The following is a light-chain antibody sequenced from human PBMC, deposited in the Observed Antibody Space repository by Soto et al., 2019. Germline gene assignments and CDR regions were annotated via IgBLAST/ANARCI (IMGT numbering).Light chain of an antibody. Sequence: EIVLTQSPGTLSLSPGERATLSCRASQTVGSSYLAWYQQKPGQPPRLLIYATSSRATGIPDRFSGSGSGTDFTLTISRLEPADFAVYYCQQYDNSLYTFGQGTKLEIK. J-gene: IGKJ2*01. CDR1: QTVGSSY. V-gene: IGKV3-20*01. CDR3: QQYDNSLYT. CDR2: ATS.